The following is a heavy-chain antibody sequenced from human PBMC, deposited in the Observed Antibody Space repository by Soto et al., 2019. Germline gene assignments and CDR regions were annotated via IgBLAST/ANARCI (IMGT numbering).Heavy chain of an antibody. D-gene: IGHD6-13*01. CDR1: GGSTSDSY. V-gene: IGHV4-4*07. CDR3: VKNVAAVGPHLFGL. Sequence: QVQLQESGPGLVKPSETLSLICTVSGGSTSDSYWSWIRQTAAKRLEWIGRIHSSGSNYYNPSLKSRVDMSLDRYHNQISLELRSVTVADTATYYCVKNVAAVGPHLFGLWGQGTQVTVS. CDR2: IHSSGSN. J-gene: IGHJ5*02.